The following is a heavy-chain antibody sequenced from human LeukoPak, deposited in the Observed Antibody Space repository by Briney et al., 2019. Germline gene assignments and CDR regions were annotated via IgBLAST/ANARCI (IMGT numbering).Heavy chain of an antibody. J-gene: IGHJ4*02. CDR3: VRNGGSFDY. CDR2: INQDGSDK. CDR1: GFTFSGHW. Sequence: GGSLRLSCAASGFTFSGHWMSWVRQAPGKGLEWVANINQDGSDKRYADSAKGRFTISRDNAKNSLSLQMNSLRAEDTAVYYCVRNGGSFDYWGQGALVTVSS. V-gene: IGHV3-7*01. D-gene: IGHD3-10*01.